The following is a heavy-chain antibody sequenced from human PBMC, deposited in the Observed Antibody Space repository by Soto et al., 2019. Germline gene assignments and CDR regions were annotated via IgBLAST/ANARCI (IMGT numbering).Heavy chain of an antibody. D-gene: IGHD3-22*01. Sequence: GGSLRLSCAASGFTFDDYTMHWVRQAPGKGLEWVSLISWDGGSTYYADSVKGRFTISRDNSKNSLYLQMNSLRTEDTALYYCAKDSYYDSSGYMNYWGQGTLVTVS. V-gene: IGHV3-43*01. J-gene: IGHJ4*02. CDR1: GFTFDDYT. CDR3: AKDSYYDSSGYMNY. CDR2: ISWDGGST.